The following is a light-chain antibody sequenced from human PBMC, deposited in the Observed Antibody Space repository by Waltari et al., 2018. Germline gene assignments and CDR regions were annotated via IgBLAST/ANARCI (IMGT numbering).Light chain of an antibody. Sequence: EIVLTQSPPTLSLSPGETATLSCRARPRVSSYLAWYQRKPGQAPRLLIYDAANRATGIPARFSGSGSWTDVTLTISSLEPEDFAVYYGQQRSNWPYTFGQGTKLAIK. CDR2: DAA. CDR3: QQRSNWPYT. CDR1: PRVSSY. J-gene: IGKJ2*01. V-gene: IGKV3-11*01.